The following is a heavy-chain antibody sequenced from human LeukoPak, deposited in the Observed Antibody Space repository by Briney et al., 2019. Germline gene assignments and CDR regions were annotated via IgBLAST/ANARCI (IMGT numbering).Heavy chain of an antibody. D-gene: IGHD3-10*01. J-gene: IGHJ4*02. CDR3: ARGTDYYGSGSYTFDY. V-gene: IGHV1-69*05. CDR1: GGTFSSYA. Sequence: GSSVKVSCKASGGTFSSYAISWVRQAPGQGLEWMGRIIPTFGTANYAQKFQGRVTITTDESTSTAYMELSSLRSEDTAVYYCARGTDYYGSGSYTFDYWGQGTLVTVSS. CDR2: IIPTFGTA.